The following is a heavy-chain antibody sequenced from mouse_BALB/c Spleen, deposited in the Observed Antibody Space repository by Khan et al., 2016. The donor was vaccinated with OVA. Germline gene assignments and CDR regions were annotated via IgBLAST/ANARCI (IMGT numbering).Heavy chain of an antibody. Sequence: QMQLEESGPGLVAPSQSLSITCTVSGFSLSRYSVHWVRQPPGKGLEWLGMIWGDGSTDFNSTLKSSLSISQDNSKSQVFLIMNSLQTDDTAMYYCARNHYGGGYWYFDVWGAGTTVTVSS. CDR2: IWGDGST. CDR3: ARNHYGGGYWYFDV. J-gene: IGHJ1*01. V-gene: IGHV2-6-4*01. CDR1: GFSLSRYS. D-gene: IGHD1-1*01.